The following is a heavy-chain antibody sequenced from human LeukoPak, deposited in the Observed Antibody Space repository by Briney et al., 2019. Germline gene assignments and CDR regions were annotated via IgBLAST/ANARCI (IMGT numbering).Heavy chain of an antibody. V-gene: IGHV4-4*02. D-gene: IGHD6-19*01. CDR3: ARVEKGYSSGWYQEYYYYYGMNV. CDR2: IYHSGST. J-gene: IGHJ6*02. Sequence: PSGTLSLTRAVSGGSISSSNWWSWVRQPPGKGLEWIGEIYHSGSTNYNPSLKSRVTISVDKSKNQFSLKLSSVTAADTAVYYCARVEKGYSSGWYQEYYYYYGMNVWGQGTTVTVSS. CDR1: GGSISSSNW.